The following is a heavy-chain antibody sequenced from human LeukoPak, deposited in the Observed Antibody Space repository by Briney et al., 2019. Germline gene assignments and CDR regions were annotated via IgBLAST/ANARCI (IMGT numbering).Heavy chain of an antibody. CDR3: AADTSSGSYASGY. CDR1: GFTFTSSA. Sequence: SVKVSCKASGFTFTSSAMQWVRQARGQRLEWIGWVVVGSGNTNYAQKFQERVTITRDMSTSTAYMELSSLRSEDTAVYYCAADTSSGSYASGYWGQGTLVTVSS. CDR2: VVVGSGNT. V-gene: IGHV1-58*02. D-gene: IGHD1-26*01. J-gene: IGHJ4*02.